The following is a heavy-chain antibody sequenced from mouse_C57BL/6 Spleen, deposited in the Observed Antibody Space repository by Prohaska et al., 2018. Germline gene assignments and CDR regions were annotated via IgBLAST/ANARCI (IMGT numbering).Heavy chain of an antibody. J-gene: IGHJ4*01. V-gene: IGHV9-3*01. Sequence: QIQLVQSGPELKKPGETVKISCKASGYTFTTYGMSWVKQAPGKGLKWMGWINTYSGVPTYADDFQGRFAFSLETAASTAYLQINNLKNEDTATDFCARSTVGAMDYWGQGTSVTVSS. CDR3: ARSTVGAMDY. CDR1: GYTFTTYG. D-gene: IGHD1-1*01. CDR2: INTYSGVP.